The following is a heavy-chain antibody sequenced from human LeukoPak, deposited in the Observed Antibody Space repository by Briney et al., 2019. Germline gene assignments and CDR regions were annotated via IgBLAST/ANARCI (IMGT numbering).Heavy chain of an antibody. Sequence: GGSLRLSCGASGFTFSSYAMSWVRQAPGKGLEWVSAIGSGTYYADSAKGRFTISRDNSKNTLYLQMNSLRAEDTAVYYCAKVLAYYFDYWGQGTLVTVSS. CDR3: AKVLAYYFDY. CDR2: IGSGT. J-gene: IGHJ4*02. V-gene: IGHV3-23*01. CDR1: GFTFSSYA.